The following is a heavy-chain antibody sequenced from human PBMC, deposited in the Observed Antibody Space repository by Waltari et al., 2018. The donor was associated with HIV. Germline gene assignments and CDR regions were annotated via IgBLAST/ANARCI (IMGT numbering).Heavy chain of an antibody. D-gene: IGHD6-19*01. J-gene: IGHJ6*02. CDR3: ARLIGLAGVPYYSGMDV. CDR1: GGSISRSSDY. Sequence: QLQLQESGPGLVKPSETLSLTCSVSGGSISRSSDYWSWIRQPPGKGLEWIGSIYYTGLTYKHPSLKSRVTISVDTSKNQFSLKLSSVTATDTAVYYCARLIGLAGVPYYSGMDVWGQGTTVTVSS. CDR2: IYYTGLT. V-gene: IGHV4-39*01.